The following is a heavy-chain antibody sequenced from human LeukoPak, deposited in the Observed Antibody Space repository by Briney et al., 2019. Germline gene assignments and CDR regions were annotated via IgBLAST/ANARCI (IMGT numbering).Heavy chain of an antibody. CDR2: LSGTGPGT. CDR1: GFTFSSHA. V-gene: IGHV3-23*01. D-gene: IGHD2-15*01. Sequence: GGSLRLSCAASGFTFSSHAMSWVRQAPGKGLEWVSSLSGTGPGTYYADSVKGRFTISRDNSKNTLYAQMNSLRAEDTAVYYCAREGVYEIVVVVAATPDYYYGMDVWGQGTTVTVSS. J-gene: IGHJ6*02. CDR3: AREGVYEIVVVVAATPDYYYGMDV.